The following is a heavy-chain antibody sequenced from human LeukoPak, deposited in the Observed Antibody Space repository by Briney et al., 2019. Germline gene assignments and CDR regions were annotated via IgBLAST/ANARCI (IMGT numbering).Heavy chain of an antibody. CDR1: DASMSSHY. J-gene: IGHJ6*03. V-gene: IGHV4-59*11. CDR2: VFSTGDT. Sequence: SETLSLTCTVSDASMSSHYWIWVRQPPGRGLEWIGYVFSTGDTTYSPSLKSRITISVDMSENQFSLKLNSVTAADTAVYYCARGVYNYYYMDVWGRGATVTVSS. CDR3: ARGVYNYYYMDV.